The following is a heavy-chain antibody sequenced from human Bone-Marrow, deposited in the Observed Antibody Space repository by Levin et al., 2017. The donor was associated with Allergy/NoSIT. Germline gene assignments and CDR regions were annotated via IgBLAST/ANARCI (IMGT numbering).Heavy chain of an antibody. CDR2: ISSSGSTI. J-gene: IGHJ4*02. V-gene: IGHV3-11*01. CDR1: GFTFSDYY. D-gene: IGHD2-15*01. Sequence: KPGGSLRLSCAASGFTFSDYYMSWIRQAPGKGLEWVSYISSSGSTIYYADSVKGRFTISRDNAKNSLYLQMNSLRAEDTAVYYCARDHIVVVERYYFDYWGQGTLVTVSS. CDR3: ARDHIVVVERYYFDY.